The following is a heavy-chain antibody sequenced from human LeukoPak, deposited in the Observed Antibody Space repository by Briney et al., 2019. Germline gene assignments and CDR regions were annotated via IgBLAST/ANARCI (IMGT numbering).Heavy chain of an antibody. CDR2: INPNSGGT. V-gene: IGHV1-2*02. D-gene: IGHD3-22*01. Sequence: GASMKVSCKASGYTFTGNYMHWVRQAPGQGLEWMGWINPNSGGTNYAQKFQGRVTMTRDTSIGTAYMELNRLRSDDTAVYYCARGSYDSSDFEYFHHWGQGTLVTVSS. J-gene: IGHJ1*01. CDR1: GYTFTGNY. CDR3: ARGSYDSSDFEYFHH.